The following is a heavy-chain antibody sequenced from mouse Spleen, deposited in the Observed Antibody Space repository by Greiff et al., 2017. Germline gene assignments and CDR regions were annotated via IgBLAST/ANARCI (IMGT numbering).Heavy chain of an antibody. CDR2: IRHKANGYTT. CDR3: AREGLGRL. Sequence: EVQRVESGGGLVQPGGSLRLSCAASGFTFTDYYMSWVRPPPGKPLEWLGFIRHKANGYTTEYSASVKGRFTISRDNSQSILYLQMNALRAEDSATYYCAREGLGRLWGQGTTLTVSS. J-gene: IGHJ2*01. CDR1: GFTFTDYY. V-gene: IGHV7-3*01. D-gene: IGHD4-1*01.